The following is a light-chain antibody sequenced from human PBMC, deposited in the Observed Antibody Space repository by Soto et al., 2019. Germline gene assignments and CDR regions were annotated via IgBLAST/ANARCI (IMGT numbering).Light chain of an antibody. V-gene: IGKV3-20*01. Sequence: EIVLTQSPGTLSLSPVERATLSCMASQSVGSSYLAWYQQKPGQAPRLLIYGASSGAAGIPDRFSGSGSGTDFTLTISRLEPEDSAVYYCQQYKSWPPITFGQGTRLEIK. CDR2: GAS. CDR1: QSVGSSY. J-gene: IGKJ5*01. CDR3: QQYKSWPPIT.